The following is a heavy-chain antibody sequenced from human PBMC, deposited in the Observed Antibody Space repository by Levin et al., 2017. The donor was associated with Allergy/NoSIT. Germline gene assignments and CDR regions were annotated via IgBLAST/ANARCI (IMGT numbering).Heavy chain of an antibody. CDR2: IRSKTYGGTR. CDR3: SRGPPNVATDREGDNWFDP. J-gene: IGHJ5*02. CDR1: GFTSGDYV. V-gene: IGHV3-49*03. D-gene: IGHD2-21*02. Sequence: GESLKISCTPSGFTSGDYVMSWFRQAPGKGLEWVGFIRSKTYGGTRQYAASVTGRFIISRDDSKNIAYLQMNSLKTEDTAVYYCSRGPPNVATDREGDNWFDPWGLGTLVTVSS.